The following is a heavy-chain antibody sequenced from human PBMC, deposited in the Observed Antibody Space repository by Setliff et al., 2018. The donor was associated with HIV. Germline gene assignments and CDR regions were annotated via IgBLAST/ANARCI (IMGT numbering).Heavy chain of an antibody. CDR2: IRHSGNT. CDR3: ARGSAGGMDV. Sequence: PSETLSLTCVVNGESFRGHLWTWIRQIPGKGLQWIGEIRHSGNTNYNPSLKSRLTMSVDTSKSQFSLRLESMTAADTAVFYCARGSAGGMDVWGKGTTVTVSS. D-gene: IGHD3-10*01. CDR1: GESFRGHL. J-gene: IGHJ6*03. V-gene: IGHV4-34*01.